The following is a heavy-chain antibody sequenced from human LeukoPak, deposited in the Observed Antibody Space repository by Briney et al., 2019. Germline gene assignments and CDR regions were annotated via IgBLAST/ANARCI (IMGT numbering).Heavy chain of an antibody. CDR3: AREEACSGGSCDSPLDY. J-gene: IGHJ4*02. CDR2: IIPIFVKP. Sequence: GASVKVSCKASGGTFSSYAISWVRQAPGQGLEWMGGIIPIFVKPNYEKKFQGRVTITTDESTSTAYMELSSLRSEDTAVYYCAREEACSGGSCDSPLDYWGQGTLVTVSS. D-gene: IGHD2-15*01. CDR1: GGTFSSYA. V-gene: IGHV1-69*05.